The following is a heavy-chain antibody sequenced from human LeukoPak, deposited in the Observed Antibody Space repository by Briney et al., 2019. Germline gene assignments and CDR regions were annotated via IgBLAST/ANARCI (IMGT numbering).Heavy chain of an antibody. CDR2: IYYSGST. CDR1: GGSISSSSYY. J-gene: IGHJ4*02. V-gene: IGHV4-39*01. D-gene: IGHD5-18*01. Sequence: SETLSLTCTVSGGSISSSSYYWGWIRQPPGKGLEWIGSIYYSGSTYYNPSLKSRVTISVDTSKNQFSLKLSSVTAADTAVYYCASLDTAMERTYYFDYWGQGTLVTVSS. CDR3: ASLDTAMERTYYFDY.